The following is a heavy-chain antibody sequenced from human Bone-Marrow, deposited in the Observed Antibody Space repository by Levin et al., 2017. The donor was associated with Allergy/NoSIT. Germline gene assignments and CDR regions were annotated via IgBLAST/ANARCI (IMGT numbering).Heavy chain of an antibody. CDR3: AGDYGDYFGYFDH. CDR1: GGSISSTY. CDR2: IDYSGST. V-gene: IGHV4-59*12. J-gene: IGHJ4*02. Sequence: SQTLSLTCTVSGGSISSTYWNWIRPPPGKGLEWIGYIDYSGSTTYNSSLRSRVTISKDMSKNQFSLRLSSVTAADTAVYFCAGDYGDYFGYFDHWGQGIQVTVST. D-gene: IGHD4-17*01.